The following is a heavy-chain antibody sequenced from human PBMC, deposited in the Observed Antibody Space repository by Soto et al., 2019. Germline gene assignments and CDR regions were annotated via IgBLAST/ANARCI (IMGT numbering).Heavy chain of an antibody. CDR1: GGSFSGYY. Sequence: PSETLSLTCAVYGGSFSGYYWSWIRQPPGKGLEWIGEINHSGSTNYNPSLKSRVTISVDTSKNQFSLKLSSVTAADTAVYYCARGRKMYSSSWLDYRGQGTLVTVSS. CDR2: INHSGST. J-gene: IGHJ4*02. D-gene: IGHD6-6*01. V-gene: IGHV4-34*01. CDR3: ARGRKMYSSSWLDY.